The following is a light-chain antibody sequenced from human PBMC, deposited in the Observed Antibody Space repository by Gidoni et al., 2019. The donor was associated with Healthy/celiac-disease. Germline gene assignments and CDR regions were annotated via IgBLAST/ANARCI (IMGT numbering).Light chain of an antibody. V-gene: IGKV1-NL1*01. CDR2: AAS. CDR3: QQYYSTPYT. CDR1: QGISNS. Sequence: EIQMTQSPSSLSASVGDRVTITCRASQGISNSLAWYQQKPGKAPKLLLYAASRLESGVPSRFSGSGSGTDYTLTISSLQPEDFATYYCQQYYSTPYTFGQXTKLEIK. J-gene: IGKJ2*01.